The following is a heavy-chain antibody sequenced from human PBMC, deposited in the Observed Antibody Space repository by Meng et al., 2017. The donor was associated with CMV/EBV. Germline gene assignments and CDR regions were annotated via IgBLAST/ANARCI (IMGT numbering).Heavy chain of an antibody. J-gene: IGHJ4*02. CDR1: VFSLSSSGVS. CDR3: AHTGSYGYHGY. D-gene: IGHD5-18*01. CDR2: LYWYNDK. Sequence: QNTMKESWHMLVNPPWTRKLTCTFSVFSLSSSGVSVRCIRLHTGVSLELLALLYWYNDKRYSPSMKSRLTITKDTSKNQVVLTMTNMDPVDTATYYCAHTGSYGYHGYWGQGTLVTVSS. V-gene: IGHV2-5*01.